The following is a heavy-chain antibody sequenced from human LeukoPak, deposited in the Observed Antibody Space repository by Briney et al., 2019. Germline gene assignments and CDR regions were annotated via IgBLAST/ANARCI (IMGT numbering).Heavy chain of an antibody. CDR2: FRYSGRT. J-gene: IGHJ5*02. V-gene: IGHV4-39*07. Sequence: SETLSLTCTVSGGSISRSTNYWGWIRQPPGKGLEWIGSFRYSGRTYYNPSLKSRVTISVDTSKNQFSLKLSSVTAADTAVYYCARRAGGYFDWSAINWFDPWGQGTLVTVSS. CDR1: GGSISRSTNY. D-gene: IGHD3-9*01. CDR3: ARRAGGYFDWSAINWFDP.